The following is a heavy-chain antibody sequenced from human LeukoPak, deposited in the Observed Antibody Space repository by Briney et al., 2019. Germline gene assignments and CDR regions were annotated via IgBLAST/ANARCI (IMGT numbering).Heavy chain of an antibody. CDR3: ARVKSVYAIFYGPNWFDP. J-gene: IGHJ5*02. Sequence: SETLSLTCTVSGGSLSSSSYYWGWIRQPPGRGLEWFGSIYYSGSTYYNPSLKSRVTLSVDTSKTQFSLKLSSVTAADTAVYYCARVKSVYAIFYGPNWFDPWGQGTLVTVSS. D-gene: IGHD2-8*01. CDR1: GGSLSSSSYY. V-gene: IGHV4-39*07. CDR2: IYYSGST.